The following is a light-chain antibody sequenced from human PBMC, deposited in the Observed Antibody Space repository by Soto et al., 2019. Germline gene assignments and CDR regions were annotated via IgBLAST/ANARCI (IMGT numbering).Light chain of an antibody. J-gene: IGKJ1*01. Sequence: DIQMTQSPSTLSASVGDRVTITCRASQSISSWLAWYQRKPGKAPKLLIYKASSLESGVPSRFSGSGSGTEFTLTISSLQPDDFATYYCQQYNSYSTFGQGTKVEIE. CDR2: KAS. CDR1: QSISSW. V-gene: IGKV1-5*03. CDR3: QQYNSYST.